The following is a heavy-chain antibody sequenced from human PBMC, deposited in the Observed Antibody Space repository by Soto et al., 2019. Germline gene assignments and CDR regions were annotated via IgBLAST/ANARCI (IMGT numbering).Heavy chain of an antibody. J-gene: IGHJ4*02. Sequence: QVQLVQSGAEVKKPGASVKVSCKASGYTFITYGVSWVRQAPGQGLDWVGRISTYNGNTRYAERLQGRVTMTTDKTTNTASMELRNLRSDDTAVYYCARGPTDYYDNSANYFLDYWGQGTLVTVSS. V-gene: IGHV1-18*01. CDR3: ARGPTDYYDNSANYFLDY. CDR1: GYTFITYG. CDR2: ISTYNGNT. D-gene: IGHD3-22*01.